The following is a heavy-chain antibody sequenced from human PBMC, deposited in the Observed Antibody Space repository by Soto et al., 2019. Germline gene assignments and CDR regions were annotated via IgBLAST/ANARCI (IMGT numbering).Heavy chain of an antibody. CDR2: IYYSGST. CDR1: GGSINNYY. Sequence: LSLTCTVSGGSINNYYWSWIRQPPGRGLEWIGYIYYSGSTNYNPSLKRRLALSVHTSKNQFSLNLSSVTTADTAVYYCARAGTSSWYGYFDYWGQGAQVTVSS. J-gene: IGHJ4*02. D-gene: IGHD6-13*01. V-gene: IGHV4-59*01. CDR3: ARAGTSSWYGYFDY.